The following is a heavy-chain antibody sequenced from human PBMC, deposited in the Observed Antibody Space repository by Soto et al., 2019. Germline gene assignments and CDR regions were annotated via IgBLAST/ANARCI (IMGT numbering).Heavy chain of an antibody. J-gene: IGHJ6*02. CDR3: ARGGPGYYDFWSGYYYGMDV. V-gene: IGHV3-13*01. Sequence: GGSLRLSCAATGVTFSSYDMHWVRQATGKGLEWVSAIGTAGDTYYPGSVKGRFTISRENAKNSLYLQMNSLRAGDTAVYYCARGGPGYYDFWSGYYYGMDVWGQGTTVTVSS. CDR2: IGTAGDT. CDR1: GVTFSSYD. D-gene: IGHD3-3*01.